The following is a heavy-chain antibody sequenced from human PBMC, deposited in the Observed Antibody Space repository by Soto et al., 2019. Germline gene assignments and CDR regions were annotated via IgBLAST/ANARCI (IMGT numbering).Heavy chain of an antibody. V-gene: IGHV1-18*01. CDR2: ISAHNGNT. CDR1: GYAFTTYG. D-gene: IGHD1-1*01. CDR3: ARGRYGDY. Sequence: QVHLVQSGAEVKKPGASVKVSCKGSGYAFTTYGITWVRQAPGQGLEWMGWISAHNGNTNYAQKLQGRGTVTRDTSTSPAYMELRSLTSDDTAVYYCARGRYGDYWGQGALVTVSS. J-gene: IGHJ4*02.